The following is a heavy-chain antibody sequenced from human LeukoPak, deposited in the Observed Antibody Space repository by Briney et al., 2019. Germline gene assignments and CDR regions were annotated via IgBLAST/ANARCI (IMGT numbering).Heavy chain of an antibody. CDR1: GYTFTIYG. V-gene: IGHV1-18*01. CDR2: ISAYNGNT. J-gene: IGHJ5*02. D-gene: IGHD3-9*01. Sequence: GASVRVSCKASGYTFTIYGISWVRQAPGQGLEWMGWISAYNGNTNYAQKLQGRVTMTTDTSTSTAYMELRSLRSDDTAVYYCARVDGYYDILTGANYGEYWFDPWGQGTLVTVSS. CDR3: ARVDGYYDILTGANYGEYWFDP.